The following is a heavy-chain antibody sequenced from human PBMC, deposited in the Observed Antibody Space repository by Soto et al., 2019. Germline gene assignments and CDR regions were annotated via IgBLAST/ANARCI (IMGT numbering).Heavy chain of an antibody. J-gene: IGHJ4*02. V-gene: IGHV4-30-4*01. CDR3: ASYYYDSSGYYYRKSTAFDY. CDR1: GGSISSGDYY. Sequence: SETLSLTCTVSGGSISSGDYYWSWIRQPPGKGLEWIGYIYYSGSTYYNPSLKSRVTISVDTSKNQFSLKLGSVTAADTAVYYCASYYYDSSGYYYRKSTAFDYWGQGTLVTVSS. CDR2: IYYSGST. D-gene: IGHD3-22*01.